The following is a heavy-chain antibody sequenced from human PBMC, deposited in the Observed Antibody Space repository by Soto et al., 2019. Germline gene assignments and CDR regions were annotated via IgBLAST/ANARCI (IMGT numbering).Heavy chain of an antibody. V-gene: IGHV3-73*01. CDR1: GFIFSGSV. CDR2: IRNKANNYAT. D-gene: IGHD3-22*01. CDR3: TTTWSSGYP. J-gene: IGHJ5*02. Sequence: GGSLRLSCAASGFIFSGSVMHWVRQASGKGLEWVGRIRNKANNYATAYAASVRGRFTISRDDSKNTAYLQMNSLKTEDTDVYYCTTTWSSGYPWGKGTRVTVSS.